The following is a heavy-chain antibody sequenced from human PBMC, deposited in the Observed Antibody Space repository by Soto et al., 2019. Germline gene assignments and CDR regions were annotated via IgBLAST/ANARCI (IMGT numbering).Heavy chain of an antibody. CDR3: ARRRAVPAGTNYYYYYMDV. J-gene: IGHJ6*03. V-gene: IGHV1-18*01. CDR2: ISVYNGNI. Sequence: QVHLVQSGAEVKKPGASVKVSCKASGYTFTSYGISWVRQAPGQGLEWMGWISVYNGNINYAQKLQGRVTMTTDTSTSTAYMELMSLRSDDTAVYYCARRRAVPAGTNYYYYYMDVWGKGTTVTVSS. D-gene: IGHD6-19*01. CDR1: GYTFTSYG.